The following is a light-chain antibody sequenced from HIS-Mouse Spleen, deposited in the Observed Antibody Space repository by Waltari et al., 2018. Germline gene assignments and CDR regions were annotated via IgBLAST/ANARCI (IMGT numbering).Light chain of an antibody. CDR1: SSDVGGYNY. V-gene: IGLV2-14*01. CDR3: SSYTSSSTF. J-gene: IGLJ1*01. Sequence: QSALTQPASVSGSPGQSITISCTGTSSDVGGYNYVSWYQQHPVKAPKLMIYEVSNRPSGVSNRFSGSKSGNTASLTISGLQAEDEADYYCSSYTSSSTFFGTGTKVTVL. CDR2: EVS.